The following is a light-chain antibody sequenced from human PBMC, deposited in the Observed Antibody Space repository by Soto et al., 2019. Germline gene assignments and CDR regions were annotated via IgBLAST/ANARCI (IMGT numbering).Light chain of an antibody. J-gene: IGLJ2*01. CDR1: SSDVGGYNY. V-gene: IGLV2-14*03. Sequence: QSVLTQPASVSGSPGQSITISCTGTSSDVGGYNYVSWYQHHPGKAPKLMIYDVSNRPSGVSNRFSGSKSGNTASLTISGLQAEDEADYYCNSYTSSSTHVVFGGGTKVTVL. CDR2: DVS. CDR3: NSYTSSSTHVV.